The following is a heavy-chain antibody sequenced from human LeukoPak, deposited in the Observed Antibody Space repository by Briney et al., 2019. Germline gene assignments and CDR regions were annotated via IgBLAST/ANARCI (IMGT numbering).Heavy chain of an antibody. CDR3: AKDTDSGSAPDWFDP. J-gene: IGHJ5*02. D-gene: IGHD1-26*01. CDR1: GFTFSSYA. Sequence: PGGSLRLSCAASGFTFSSYAMSWVRQAPGKGLEWVSAISGSGGSTYYADSVKGRFTISRDNSKNTLYLQMNSLRAEDTAVYYCAKDTDSGSAPDWFDPWGQGTLVTLSS. CDR2: ISGSGGST. V-gene: IGHV3-23*01.